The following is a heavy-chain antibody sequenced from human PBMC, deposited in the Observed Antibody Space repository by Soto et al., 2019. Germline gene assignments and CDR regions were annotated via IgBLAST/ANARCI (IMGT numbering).Heavy chain of an antibody. V-gene: IGHV4-61*01. CDR2: IYYSGST. CDR3: ARAYSGSYFDY. CDR1: GGSVNSGIYY. Sequence: SETLSLTCTVSGGSVNSGIYYWSWIRQPPGKGLEWIGYIYYSGSTNYNPSLKSRVTISVDTSKNQFSLKLSSVTAADTAVYYCARAYSGSYFDYWGQGTLVTVSS. J-gene: IGHJ4*02. D-gene: IGHD1-26*01.